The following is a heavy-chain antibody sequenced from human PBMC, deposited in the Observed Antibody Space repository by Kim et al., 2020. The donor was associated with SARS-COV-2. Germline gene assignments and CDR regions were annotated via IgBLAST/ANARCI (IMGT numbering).Heavy chain of an antibody. CDR3: ATAGAMVRGGYFDS. D-gene: IGHD3-10*01. J-gene: IGHJ4*01. CDR2: INYSGST. V-gene: IGHV4-30-2*01. CDR1: GGSISSGGYS. Sequence: SETLSLTCAVSGGSISSGGYSWSWIRQPPGQGLEWIGYINYSGSTYYNPSLKSRVPISVDRSKNQFSLKLSSVTAAATAVYYCATAGAMVRGGYFDS.